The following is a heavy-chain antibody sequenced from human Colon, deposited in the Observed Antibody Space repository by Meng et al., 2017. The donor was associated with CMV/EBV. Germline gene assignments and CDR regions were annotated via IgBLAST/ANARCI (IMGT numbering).Heavy chain of an antibody. Sequence: LRLSCAASGFTFSDYYMSWIRQAPRKGLEWVSYISSSGNIICYADSVKGRFTISRDNAKNSLSLQMNSLRAEDTAVYYCARDGYKPSYWGQGTLVTVSS. CDR3: ARDGYKPSY. V-gene: IGHV3-11*01. J-gene: IGHJ4*02. D-gene: IGHD5-24*01. CDR1: GFTFSDYY. CDR2: ISSSGNII.